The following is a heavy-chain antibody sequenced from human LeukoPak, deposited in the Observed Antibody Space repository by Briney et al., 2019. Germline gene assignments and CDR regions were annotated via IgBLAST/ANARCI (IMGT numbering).Heavy chain of an antibody. Sequence: PSETLSLTCTVSGGSISSYYWSWIRQPPGKGLEGIGYIYTSGSTNYNPSLQSRVTISVHTSKNQFSLKLSSVPAADTAVYYCARHGAFDVSSSSFDYWGQGTLVTVSS. D-gene: IGHD6-6*01. CDR3: ARHGAFDVSSSSFDY. V-gene: IGHV4-4*09. CDR2: IYTSGST. CDR1: GGSISSYY. J-gene: IGHJ4*02.